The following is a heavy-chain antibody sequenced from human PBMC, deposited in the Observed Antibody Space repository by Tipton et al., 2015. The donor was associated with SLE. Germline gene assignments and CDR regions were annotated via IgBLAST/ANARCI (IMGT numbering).Heavy chain of an antibody. D-gene: IGHD3-3*01. CDR2: IYYSGST. J-gene: IGHJ4*02. CDR1: GSSISSYY. Sequence: TLSLTCTVSGSSISSYYWSWIRQPPGKGLEWIGYIYYSGSTNYNPSLKSRVTISVDTSKNQFSLKLSSVTAADTAVYYCARGLTSGYVDYWGQGTLVTVSS. V-gene: IGHV4-59*01. CDR3: ARGLTSGYVDY.